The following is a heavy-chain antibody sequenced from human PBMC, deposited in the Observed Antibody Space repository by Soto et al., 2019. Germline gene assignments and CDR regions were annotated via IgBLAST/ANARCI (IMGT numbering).Heavy chain of an antibody. D-gene: IGHD6-13*01. CDR1: GYTFTSYA. CDR2: ISAYNGHP. V-gene: IGHV1-18*01. J-gene: IGHJ4*02. Sequence: QVQLVQSGAEVKKPGASVKVSCKASGYTFTSYAISWVRQAPGQGPEWMGWISAYNGHPNYAQKLQGRVTMTTDTSTSTAYIELRSLRSDDTAVYYCARDAAAGLNDYWGQGTLVTVSS. CDR3: ARDAAAGLNDY.